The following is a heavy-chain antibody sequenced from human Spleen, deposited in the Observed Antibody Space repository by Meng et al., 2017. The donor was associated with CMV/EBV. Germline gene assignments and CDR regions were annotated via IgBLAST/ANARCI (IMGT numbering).Heavy chain of an antibody. CDR1: GATLSGYT. J-gene: IGHJ5*02. D-gene: IGHD2-2*01. V-gene: IGHV3-21*01. Sequence: GESLKISCAGSGATLSGYTVDWVRQAPGKGLEWVSSISGGSTYIHYAESVKGRFTVSRDSAKNSLYLQMNSLRAEDTAVYYCARDRGVVVPNWFDPWGQGTLVTVSS. CDR2: ISGGSTYI. CDR3: ARDRGVVVPNWFDP.